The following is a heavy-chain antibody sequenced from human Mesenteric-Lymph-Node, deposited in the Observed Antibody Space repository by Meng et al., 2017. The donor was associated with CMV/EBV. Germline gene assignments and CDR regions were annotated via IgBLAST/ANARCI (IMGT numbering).Heavy chain of an antibody. CDR2: INPNSGGT. CDR1: GYTFTGYY. J-gene: IGHJ5*02. Sequence: ASVKVSCKASGYTFTGYYMHWVRQAPGQGLEWMGWINPNSGGTNYAQKFQGRVTMTRDTSVTTAYMELSRLRSDDTAVYYCAREELLEYSTSSAANCFDPWGQGTLVTVSS. V-gene: IGHV1-2*02. D-gene: IGHD2/OR15-2a*01. CDR3: AREELLEYSTSSAANCFDP.